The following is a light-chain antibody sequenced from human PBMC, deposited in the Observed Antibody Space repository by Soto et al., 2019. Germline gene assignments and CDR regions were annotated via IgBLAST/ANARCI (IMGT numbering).Light chain of an antibody. J-gene: IGLJ1*01. Sequence: QSVLTQPASVSGSPGQSITISCTGTGSDVGGYNYVSWFQQYPGKAPKLMIYDVNTRPSGVSNRFSGSKSGNTASLTISGLQAEDEADYYCSSYTTTDTYVFGNGTKLTVL. CDR3: SSYTTTDTYV. CDR2: DVN. CDR1: GSDVGGYNY. V-gene: IGLV2-14*01.